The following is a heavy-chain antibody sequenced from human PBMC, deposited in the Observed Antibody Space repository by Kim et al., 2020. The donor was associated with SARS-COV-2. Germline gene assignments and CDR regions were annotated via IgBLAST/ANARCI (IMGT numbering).Heavy chain of an antibody. V-gene: IGHV4-39*01. Sequence: SETLSLTCTVSGGSISSSSYYWGWIRQPPGKGLEWIGSIYYSGSTYYNPSLKSRVTISVDTSKNQFSLKLSSVTAADTAVYYCLSTADSSSWYNYYYYGMDVWGQGTTVTVSS. D-gene: IGHD6-13*01. CDR3: LSTADSSSWYNYYYYGMDV. CDR2: IYYSGST. J-gene: IGHJ6*02. CDR1: GGSISSSSYY.